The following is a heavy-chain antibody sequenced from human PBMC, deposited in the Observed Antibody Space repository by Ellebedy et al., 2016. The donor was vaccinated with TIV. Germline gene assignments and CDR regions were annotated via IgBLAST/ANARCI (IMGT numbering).Heavy chain of an antibody. CDR3: ARGDRSGYHCLDN. CDR1: GYTFTDYY. J-gene: IGHJ4*02. D-gene: IGHD3-22*01. V-gene: IGHV1-2*02. Sequence: AASVKVSCKTSGYTFTDYYIHWMRQAPGQGLEWVGWINPNSGATYCTENFQGRVTMTRDTSITTVYMEVTRLVSDDTAMYYCARGDRSGYHCLDNWGQGTLVTVSS. CDR2: INPNSGAT.